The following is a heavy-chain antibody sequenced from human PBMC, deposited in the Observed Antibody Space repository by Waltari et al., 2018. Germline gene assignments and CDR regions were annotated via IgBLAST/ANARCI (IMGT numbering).Heavy chain of an antibody. V-gene: IGHV4-59*08. CDR3: ARLHDAFDI. CDR2: IYYSGST. D-gene: IGHD1-1*01. CDR1: GASISSYS. Sequence: QVQLQVSCPGLVYTSEILYITCTVSGASISSYSWIWIRQPPGKGLEWIGYIYYSGSTNYNPSLKSRVTISVDTSKNQFSLKLSSVTAADTAVYYCARLHDAFDIWGQGTMVTVSS. J-gene: IGHJ3*02.